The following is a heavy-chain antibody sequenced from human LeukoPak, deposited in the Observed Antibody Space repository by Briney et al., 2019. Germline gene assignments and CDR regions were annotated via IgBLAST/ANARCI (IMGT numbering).Heavy chain of an antibody. Sequence: PSETLSLTCTVSGGSISSSSYYWDWIRQPPGKGLEWIGNLYDSGSTHYNPSLRSRVTISADTSKNQFSLKLSSVTAADTAVYYCARLNNWNWYFFDYWGQGTLVTVSS. J-gene: IGHJ4*02. CDR1: GGSISSSSYY. D-gene: IGHD1-7*01. CDR3: ARLNNWNWYFFDY. V-gene: IGHV4-39*01. CDR2: LYDSGST.